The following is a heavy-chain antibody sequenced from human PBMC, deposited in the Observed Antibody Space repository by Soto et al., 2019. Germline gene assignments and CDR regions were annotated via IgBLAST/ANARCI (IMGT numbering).Heavy chain of an antibody. D-gene: IGHD3-22*01. CDR1: SGSISSGGYY. J-gene: IGHJ3*02. CDR3: ARAHRDYYDSSGYVDAFDI. Sequence: PSETLSLTCTVSSGSISSGGYYWSWIRQPPGKGLEWIGYIYYSGSTNYNPSLKSRVTISVDTSKNQFSLKLSSVTAADTAVYYCARAHRDYYDSSGYVDAFDIWGQGTMVTVSS. V-gene: IGHV4-61*08. CDR2: IYYSGST.